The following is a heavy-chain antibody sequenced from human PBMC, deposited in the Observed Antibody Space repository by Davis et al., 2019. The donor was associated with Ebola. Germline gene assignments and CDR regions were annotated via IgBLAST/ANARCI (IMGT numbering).Heavy chain of an antibody. CDR3: ARGHSSSWYYYYYGMDV. CDR1: GFTVSSNY. Sequence: GESLKISCAASGFTVSSNYMSWVRQAPGKGLVWVSRINSDGSSTSYADSVKGRFTISRDNAKNTLYLQMNSLRAEDTAVYYCARGHSSSWYYYYYGMDVWGQGTTVTVSS. V-gene: IGHV3-74*01. CDR2: INSDGSST. D-gene: IGHD6-13*01. J-gene: IGHJ6*02.